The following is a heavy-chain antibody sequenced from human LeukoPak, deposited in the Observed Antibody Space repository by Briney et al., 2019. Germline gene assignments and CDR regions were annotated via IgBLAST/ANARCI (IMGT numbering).Heavy chain of an antibody. CDR2: IKQDGGEK. Sequence: GVLRLSCAASGFTFSSYWMSWVRQAPGKGLEWVANIKQDGGEKYYVDSVKGRFTISRDNAKNSLYLQMNSLRAEDTAVYYCARDNGGYYSYYYMDVWGKGTMVTVSS. D-gene: IGHD7-27*01. J-gene: IGHJ6*03. V-gene: IGHV3-7*01. CDR1: GFTFSSYW. CDR3: ARDNGGYYSYYYMDV.